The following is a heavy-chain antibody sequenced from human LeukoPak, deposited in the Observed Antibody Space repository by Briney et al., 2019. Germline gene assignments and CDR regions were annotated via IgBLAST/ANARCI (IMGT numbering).Heavy chain of an antibody. CDR1: GYTFTGYY. CDR2: INPNSGGT. CDR3: ARERRENNNWFDP. V-gene: IGHV1-2*02. Sequence: ASVKVSCKASGYTFTGYYMHWVRQAPGQGLEWMGWINPNSGGTNYAQKFQGRVTMTRDTSISTAYMELSRLRSDDTAVYYCARERRENNNWFDPWGQGTLVTVSS. J-gene: IGHJ5*02.